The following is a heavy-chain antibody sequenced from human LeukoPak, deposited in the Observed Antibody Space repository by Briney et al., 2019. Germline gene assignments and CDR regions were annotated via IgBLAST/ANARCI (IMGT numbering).Heavy chain of an antibody. CDR2: INHSGRT. CDR3: ARGGGGSGSYYDVSKNYNYYMDV. D-gene: IGHD3-10*01. J-gene: IGHJ6*03. V-gene: IGHV4-34*01. CDR1: GGSFSGYY. Sequence: SETLSLTCAVYGGSFSGYYWSWIRQPPGKGLEWIGEINHSGRTNYNPSLKSRVTISVDTSKNQFSLKLSSVTAADTAVYYCARGGGGSGSYYDVSKNYNYYMDVWGRGTTVTISS.